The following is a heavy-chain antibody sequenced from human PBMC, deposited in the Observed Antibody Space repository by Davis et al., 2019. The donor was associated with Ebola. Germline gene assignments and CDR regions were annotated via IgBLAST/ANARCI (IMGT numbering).Heavy chain of an antibody. Sequence: GESLKISCAASGFTFTSYAMNWVRQAPGKGLECVSFISGTAVTTYYADSVKGRFTISRDNAKNSLYLQMNSLRAEDTAVYYCARGITVVRGVRMLYDYWGQGTLVTVSS. V-gene: IGHV3-23*01. D-gene: IGHD3-10*01. CDR3: ARGITVVRGVRMLYDY. CDR2: ISGTAVTT. J-gene: IGHJ4*02. CDR1: GFTFTSYA.